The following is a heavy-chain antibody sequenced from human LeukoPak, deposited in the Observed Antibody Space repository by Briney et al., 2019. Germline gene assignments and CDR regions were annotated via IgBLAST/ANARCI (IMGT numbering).Heavy chain of an antibody. J-gene: IGHJ4*02. Sequence: PGGSLRLSCAVSGFTVSTNYMSWVRQAPGKGLEWVSVIYGGGTTYYADSVKGRFTISRDNSKNTLHLQMNSLRAEDTAGYYCAKGRNDYGDAALNYWGQGTLVTVSS. CDR3: AKGRNDYGDAALNY. V-gene: IGHV3-53*01. CDR2: IYGGGTT. D-gene: IGHD4-17*01. CDR1: GFTVSTNY.